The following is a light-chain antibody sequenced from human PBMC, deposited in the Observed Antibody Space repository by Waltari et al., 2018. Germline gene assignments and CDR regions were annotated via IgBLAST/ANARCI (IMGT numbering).Light chain of an antibody. J-gene: IGLJ1*01. CDR3: SSYTSISTSV. V-gene: IGLV2-14*03. CDR1: SSDVGGYDY. Sequence: QSALTQPAYVSGSPGQSITISSAGTSSDVGGYDYVSWYQQHPGRAPKLIVFDVNKLSSGISNRFSGSKSGNTASLRISGLQDEDEADYYCSSYTSISTSVFGTGTKVTVL. CDR2: DVN.